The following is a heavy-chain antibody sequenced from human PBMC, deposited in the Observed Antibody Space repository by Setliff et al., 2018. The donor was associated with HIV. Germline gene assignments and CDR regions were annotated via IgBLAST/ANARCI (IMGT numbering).Heavy chain of an antibody. D-gene: IGHD1-26*01. CDR1: GYSIRSGYY. CDR3: AREPAPNIVGATPYAFDI. CDR2: IYYSGST. V-gene: IGHV4-38-2*02. J-gene: IGHJ3*02. Sequence: SETLSLTCAVSGYSIRSGYYWGWIRQSPGKGLEWIGSIYYSGSTNYNPSLKSRVTISVDTSKNQFSLKLSSVTAADTAVYYCAREPAPNIVGATPYAFDIWGQGTMVTVSS.